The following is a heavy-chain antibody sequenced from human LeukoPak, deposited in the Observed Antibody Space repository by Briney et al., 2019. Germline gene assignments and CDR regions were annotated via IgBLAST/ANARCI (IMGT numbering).Heavy chain of an antibody. CDR3: AKDPLRGADIVVVPAAIYYFDY. J-gene: IGHJ4*02. Sequence: GGSLRLSCAASGFTLSSYAMSWVRQAPGKGLEWVSAISGSGGSTYYADSVKGRFTISRDNSKNTLYLQMNSLRAEDTAVYYCAKDPLRGADIVVVPAAIYYFDYWGQGTLVTVSS. CDR2: ISGSGGST. CDR1: GFTLSSYA. D-gene: IGHD2-2*01. V-gene: IGHV3-23*01.